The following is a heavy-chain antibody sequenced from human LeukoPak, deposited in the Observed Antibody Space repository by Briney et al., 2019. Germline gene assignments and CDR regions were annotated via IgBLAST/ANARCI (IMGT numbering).Heavy chain of an antibody. CDR2: ISSSSSYI. Sequence: GGSLRLSCAASGFSFSSYSMNWVRKAPGKGREWVSSISSSSSYIYYADSVKGRFTISRDNAKNSMYLQMNSLRAEDTAVYYCAREHVYSSGWYGYWGQGTLVTVSS. D-gene: IGHD6-19*01. V-gene: IGHV3-21*01. J-gene: IGHJ4*02. CDR3: AREHVYSSGWYGY. CDR1: GFSFSSYS.